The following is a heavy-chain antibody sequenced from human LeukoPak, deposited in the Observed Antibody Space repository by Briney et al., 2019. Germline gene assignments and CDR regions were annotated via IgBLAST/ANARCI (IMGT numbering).Heavy chain of an antibody. D-gene: IGHD2-2*01. V-gene: IGHV1-18*01. J-gene: IGHJ6*03. CDR2: ISAYNGNT. CDR1: SYTFINYD. Sequence: GASVKVSCKASSYTFINYDIIGVRQAPGQGLQCMGWISAYNGNTNYAQKFQGRVTMTTDTSTSTAYMELGSLRSDDTAVYYCARYCGSTRCSNYYYYYMDVWGKGTTLTVSS. CDR3: ARYCGSTRCSNYYYYYMDV.